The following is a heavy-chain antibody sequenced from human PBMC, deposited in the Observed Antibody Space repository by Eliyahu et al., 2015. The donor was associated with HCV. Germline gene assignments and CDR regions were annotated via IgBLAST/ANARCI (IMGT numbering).Heavy chain of an antibody. Sequence: EVQLLESGGGLVQPGGSLRLSCAASGFTFSHYAMSWVRQAPGKGLEXVSTISNSDGSTRYADSVKGRFSISGDNSKNTLYLQMNSLRAEDTAVYYCAKDLRGGAVTRYFDYWGQGALVTVSS. CDR3: AKDLRGGAVTRYFDY. CDR2: ISNSDGST. J-gene: IGHJ4*02. V-gene: IGHV3-23*01. D-gene: IGHD4-17*01. CDR1: GFTFSHYA.